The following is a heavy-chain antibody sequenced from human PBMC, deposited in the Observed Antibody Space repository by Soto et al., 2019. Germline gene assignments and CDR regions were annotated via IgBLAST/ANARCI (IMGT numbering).Heavy chain of an antibody. CDR2: INHSGST. CDR1: GGSFSGYY. Sequence: QVQLQQWGAGLLKPSETLSLTCAVYGGSFSGYYWSWIRQPPGKGLEWIGEINHSGSTNYNPSLKSRVTISVDTSKNQFSLKLSSVTAADTAVYYCARGAVTTHGYYMDVWGKGTTVTVSS. V-gene: IGHV4-34*01. J-gene: IGHJ6*03. D-gene: IGHD4-17*01. CDR3: ARGAVTTHGYYMDV.